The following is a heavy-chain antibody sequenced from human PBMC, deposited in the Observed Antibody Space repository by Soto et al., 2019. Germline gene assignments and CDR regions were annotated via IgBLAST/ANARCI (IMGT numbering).Heavy chain of an antibody. Sequence: ASVKVSCKASGYTFTSYDINWVRQATGQGLEWMGWMNPNSGNTGYAQKFQGRVTMTRNTSISTAYMELSSLRSEDTAVYYCASRDSSGQHGYYYYSGIDVSGQGTTVTVSS. V-gene: IGHV1-8*01. J-gene: IGHJ6*02. CDR1: GYTFTSYD. D-gene: IGHD6-19*01. CDR3: ASRDSSGQHGYYYYSGIDV. CDR2: MNPNSGNT.